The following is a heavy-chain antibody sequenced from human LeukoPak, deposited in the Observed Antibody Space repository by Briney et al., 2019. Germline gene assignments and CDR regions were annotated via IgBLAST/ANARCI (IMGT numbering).Heavy chain of an antibody. Sequence: GGSLRPSCAASGFTFSGYWMSWVRQAPGKGLEWVANTIQDGSEKYYADSVKGRFTISRDNAKNSLYLQMNSLRAEDTAVYYCARRGCSYGLDPWGQGTLVTVSS. D-gene: IGHD5-12*01. CDR2: TIQDGSEK. CDR3: ARRGCSYGLDP. J-gene: IGHJ5*02. V-gene: IGHV3-7*01. CDR1: GFTFSGYW.